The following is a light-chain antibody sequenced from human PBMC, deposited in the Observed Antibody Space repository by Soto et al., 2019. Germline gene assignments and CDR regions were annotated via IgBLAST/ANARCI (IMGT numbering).Light chain of an antibody. CDR2: DNT. V-gene: IGLV1-40*01. CDR3: QSYDNSLTGSRV. CDR1: SSNIGAGYD. Sequence: QLVLTQPPSVSAGPGQKVTISCTGSSSNIGAGYDVHWYQQLPGTAPKLLIYDNTYRPSGVPDRFSASTSGTSASLAIAGLQPEDEADYYCQSYDNSLTGSRVFGTGTKLTVL. J-gene: IGLJ1*01.